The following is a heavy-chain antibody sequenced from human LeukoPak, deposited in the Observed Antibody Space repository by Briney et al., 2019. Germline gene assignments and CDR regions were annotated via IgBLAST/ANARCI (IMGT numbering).Heavy chain of an antibody. Sequence: PSGTLSLTCAVSGGSISGSNWWSWVRQPPGKGLEWIGEIYHSGSTNYNPSLKSRVTISVDKSKNQFSLKLSSVTAADTAVYYCASLLNYYDSSGHAFSDYWGQGTLVTVSS. CDR2: IYHSGST. J-gene: IGHJ4*02. D-gene: IGHD3-22*01. CDR1: GGSISGSNW. V-gene: IGHV4-4*02. CDR3: ASLLNYYDSSGHAFSDY.